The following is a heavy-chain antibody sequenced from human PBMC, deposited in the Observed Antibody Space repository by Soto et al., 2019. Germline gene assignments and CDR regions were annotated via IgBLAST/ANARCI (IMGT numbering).Heavy chain of an antibody. D-gene: IGHD3-10*01. CDR3: ARQGFGQLHGLVDV. CDR2: IHHSGST. V-gene: IGHV4-59*08. CDR1: GGSITSHY. Sequence: SETLSLTCSVSGGSITSHYCSWFRQPPGKGLEWIGYIHHSGSTSYNPSLKSRVTMSVDTSKNQFSLKVNSVTAADTALYYCARQGFGQLHGLVDVWGTGTTVTVSS. J-gene: IGHJ6*04.